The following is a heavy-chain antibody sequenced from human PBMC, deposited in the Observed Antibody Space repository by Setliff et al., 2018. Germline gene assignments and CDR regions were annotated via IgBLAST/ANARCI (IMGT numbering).Heavy chain of an antibody. V-gene: IGHV1-2*02. CDR3: ARGGGHWPEYCHH. Sequence: ASVKVSCKASGYTFTGYYLHWVRQAPGQGLEWMGWINPYSDVTNYAQKFQGRVTMTRDTSISTAYMELSRLRSDDTAVYYCARGGGHWPEYCHHWGQGTLVTVSS. CDR2: INPYSDVT. J-gene: IGHJ1*01. D-gene: IGHD1-1*01. CDR1: GYTFTGYY.